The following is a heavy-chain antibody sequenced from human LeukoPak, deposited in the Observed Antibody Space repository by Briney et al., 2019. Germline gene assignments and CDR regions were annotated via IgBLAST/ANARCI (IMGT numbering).Heavy chain of an antibody. CDR1: GFTFSTYN. J-gene: IGHJ4*02. CDR3: ARVPTFSGWFEDY. Sequence: QTGGSLRLSCAASGFTFSTYNMTWVRQAPGKGLEWVSSISGTGSSTYYTDSVKGRFTISRDNAKNSLYLQMNSLRAEDTAVYNCARVPTFSGWFEDYWGQGTLVTVSS. D-gene: IGHD6-19*01. CDR2: ISGTGSST. V-gene: IGHV3-48*01.